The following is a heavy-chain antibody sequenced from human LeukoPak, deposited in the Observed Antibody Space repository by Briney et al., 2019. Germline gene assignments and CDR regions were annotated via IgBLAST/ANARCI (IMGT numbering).Heavy chain of an antibody. J-gene: IGHJ4*02. Sequence: PGGSLRLSCAASGFTVSSNYLTWVRQAPGKGLEWVSVISGSAGSTYYADSVKGRFTISRDNAKDSLYLQMNSLRPEDTALYYCAKDIVGEYCSGAHCYSGLATPTFDSWGQGTLVTVSS. D-gene: IGHD2-15*01. CDR3: AKDIVGEYCSGAHCYSGLATPTFDS. CDR1: GFTVSSNY. V-gene: IGHV3-23*01. CDR2: ISGSAGST.